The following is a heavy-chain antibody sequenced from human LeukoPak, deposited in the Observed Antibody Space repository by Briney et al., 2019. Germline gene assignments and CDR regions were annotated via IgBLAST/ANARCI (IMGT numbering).Heavy chain of an antibody. D-gene: IGHD5-24*01. CDR3: ARQMATINH. CDR1: GFTFSSYA. V-gene: IGHV3-23*01. CDR2: ISGNGDST. Sequence: GGSLRLSCAASGFTFSSYAMSWVRQAPGKGPEWVSAISGNGDSTYYADSVKGRFTISRDNSKNTLYLQMNSLRAEDTALYYCARQMATINHWGQGTLVTVSS. J-gene: IGHJ5*02.